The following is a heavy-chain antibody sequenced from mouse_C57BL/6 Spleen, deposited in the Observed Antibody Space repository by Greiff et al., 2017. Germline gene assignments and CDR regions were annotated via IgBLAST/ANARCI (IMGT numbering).Heavy chain of an antibody. V-gene: IGHV1-78*01. CDR2: IYPRDGST. Sequence: VQLQQSDAELVKPGASVKISCKVSGYTFTDHTIHWMKQRPEQGLEWIGYIYPRDGSTKYNEKFKGKATLTADKSSSTAYMQLNSLTSEDSAVYCCARYYGSPYWYFDVWGTGTTVTVSS. D-gene: IGHD1-1*01. CDR1: GYTFTDHT. J-gene: IGHJ1*03. CDR3: ARYYGSPYWYFDV.